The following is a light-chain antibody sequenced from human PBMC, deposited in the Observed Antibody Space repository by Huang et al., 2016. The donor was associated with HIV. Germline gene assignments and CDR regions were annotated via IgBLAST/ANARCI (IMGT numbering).Light chain of an antibody. J-gene: IGKJ5*01. V-gene: IGKV3-11*01. Sequence: EIVLTQSPATLSLSPGERATLSCRASQSVSTYLAWSQQKPGQAPRLLIYYASNRATGIPARFSGSGSRTDFTLTISSLEPEDFAVYYCQQRYNWPTFGQGTRLEIK. CDR1: QSVSTY. CDR3: QQRYNWPT. CDR2: YAS.